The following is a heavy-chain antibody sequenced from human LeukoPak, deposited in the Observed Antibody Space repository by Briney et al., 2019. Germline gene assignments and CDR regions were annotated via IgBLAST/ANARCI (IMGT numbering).Heavy chain of an antibody. V-gene: IGHV3-21*01. D-gene: IGHD2-8*01. CDR2: ISRSSSYI. Sequence: PGGSLRLSCAASGFTFSSYSMNWVRQAPGKGLEWVSSISRSSSYIYYADSVKGRFTISRDNAKNSLYLQMNSLRAEDTAVYYCARDGTLYCSNGVCPDYWGQGTLVTVSS. CDR1: GFTFSSYS. J-gene: IGHJ4*02. CDR3: ARDGTLYCSNGVCPDY.